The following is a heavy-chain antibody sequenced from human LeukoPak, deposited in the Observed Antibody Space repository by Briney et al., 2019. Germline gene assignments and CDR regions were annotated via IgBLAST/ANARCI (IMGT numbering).Heavy chain of an antibody. D-gene: IGHD3-16*01. CDR1: GSTFNNAW. CDR3: TTDTSVMITFGGVY. Sequence: PGGSLRLTCAASGSTFNNAWMSWVRQAPGMGLEWVGRIKSKTDGGTTDYAAPVKGRFTISRDDSKNTLYLQMNSLKTEDTAVYYCTTDTSVMITFGGVYWGQGTLVTVSS. V-gene: IGHV3-15*01. J-gene: IGHJ4*02. CDR2: IKSKTDGGTT.